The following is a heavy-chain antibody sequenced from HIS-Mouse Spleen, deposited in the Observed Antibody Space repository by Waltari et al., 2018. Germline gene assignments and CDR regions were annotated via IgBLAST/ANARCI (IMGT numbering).Heavy chain of an antibody. V-gene: IGHV4-39*07. CDR2: IQYSGGT. J-gene: IGHJ2*01. D-gene: IGHD6-13*01. CDR1: GGSISSSSYY. Sequence: QLQLQESGPGLVKPSETLSLTCTVSGGSISSSSYYWGWIRQPPGKGLEWIGSIQYSGGTDSSPALKSRVTIPVTTSKNQFSLKLSTVTAADTAVYYCAREIPYSSSWYDWYFDLWGRGTLVTVSS. CDR3: AREIPYSSSWYDWYFDL.